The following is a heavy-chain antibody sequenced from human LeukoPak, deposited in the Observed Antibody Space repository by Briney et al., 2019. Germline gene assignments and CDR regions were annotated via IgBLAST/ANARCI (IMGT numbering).Heavy chain of an antibody. CDR3: AKAGMTYWYFDL. J-gene: IGHJ2*01. CDR2: ISSGGGGNT. Sequence: ETLSLTCTVSGGSISSSSYYWGWVRQAPGKGLEWVSAISSGGGGNTYYADSVRGRFTISRDNSKNTLYLQMDSLRAEDTALYYCAKAGMTYWYFDLWGRGTLVTVSS. V-gene: IGHV3-23*01. CDR1: GGSISSSSYY.